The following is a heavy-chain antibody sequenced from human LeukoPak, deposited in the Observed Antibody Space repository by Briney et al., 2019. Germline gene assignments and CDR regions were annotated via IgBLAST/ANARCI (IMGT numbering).Heavy chain of an antibody. CDR3: ARDTRDAFDI. CDR1: GGSISGFY. CDR2: VYYSGNT. V-gene: IGHV4-59*01. J-gene: IGHJ3*02. Sequence: SETLSLTCTVSGGSISGFYWNWIRQPPGKGLEWIGYVYYSGNTNYNPSLKSRVTKSLDTSKNQFSLKLRSVTAADTAVYYCARDTRDAFDIWGQGTMVTVSS.